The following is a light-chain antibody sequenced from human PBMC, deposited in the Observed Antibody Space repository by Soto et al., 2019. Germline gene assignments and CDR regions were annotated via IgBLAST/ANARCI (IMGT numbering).Light chain of an antibody. V-gene: IGLV2-8*01. J-gene: IGLJ1*01. CDR1: SSDVGGFNY. Sequence: QSVLTQPPSASGSPGQSVTISCSGTSSDVGGFNYVSWYQQHPGRAPKVLIYEVNKRPSGVPDRFSGPKSGSTASLTVSGLQAEDEAEYYCSSYAVTNIFVFGTGTKLTVL. CDR3: SSYAVTNIFV. CDR2: EVN.